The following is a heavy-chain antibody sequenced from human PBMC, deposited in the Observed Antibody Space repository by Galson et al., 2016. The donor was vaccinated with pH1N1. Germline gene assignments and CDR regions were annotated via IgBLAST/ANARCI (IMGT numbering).Heavy chain of an antibody. CDR1: GFSLRTTGMR. D-gene: IGHD6-13*01. CDR3: ARSRRMAAVGTSGYFYNSMDV. CDR2: IDWDDSK. V-gene: IGHV2-70*04. J-gene: IGHJ6*02. Sequence: PALVKPTQTLTLTCTFSGFSLRTTGMRVSWIRQPPGKALEWLARIDWDDSKFYSTSLKTRVTISKDTSKNQVVLEMTNMDPVDTATYYCARSRRMAAVGTSGYFYNSMDVWGQGTTVTVSS.